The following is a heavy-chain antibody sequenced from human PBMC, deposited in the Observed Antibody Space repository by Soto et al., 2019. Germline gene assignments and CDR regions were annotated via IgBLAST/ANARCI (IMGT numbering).Heavy chain of an antibody. CDR2: MYYSGST. D-gene: IGHD2-21*01. CDR3: ARDPYSNIPCYFYDLDV. V-gene: IGHV4-61*01. Sequence: SETLSLTCAISGSSIGSGSYYWNWIRQPPGKGLEWIGYMYYSGSTSYNPSLKSRVTISIDTSKNQISLELRSVTAADAAVYFGARDPYSNIPCYFYDLDVWGQGTTVTVSS. J-gene: IGHJ6*02. CDR1: GSSIGSGSYY.